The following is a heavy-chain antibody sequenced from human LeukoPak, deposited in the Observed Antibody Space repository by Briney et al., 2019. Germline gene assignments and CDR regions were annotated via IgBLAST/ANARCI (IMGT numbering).Heavy chain of an antibody. V-gene: IGHV3-23*01. CDR1: GFTFSSYA. CDR3: AKDNWGFYYYYYYMDV. D-gene: IGHD7-27*01. Sequence: GGSLRLSCAASGFTFSSYAMSWVRQAPGKGLEWVSAISGSGGSTYYADSVKGRFTIPRDNSRNTLYLQMNSLRAEDTAVYYCAKDNWGFYYYYYYMDVWGKGTTVTVSS. CDR2: ISGSGGST. J-gene: IGHJ6*03.